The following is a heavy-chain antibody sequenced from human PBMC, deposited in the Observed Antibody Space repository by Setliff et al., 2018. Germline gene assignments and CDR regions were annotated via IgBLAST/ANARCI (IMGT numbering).Heavy chain of an antibody. Sequence: GASVKVSCKASGYAVTGYHIHWVRQAPGQGPEWMGWINPNTGGTNYAQKFQGRVTMTRDTSITTAYMELSRLRSDDTAVYYCSRLVRYCTSTSCQGASGVEYWGQGTLGTVSS. V-gene: IGHV1-2*02. J-gene: IGHJ4*02. CDR1: GYAVTGYH. CDR3: SRLVRYCTSTSCQGASGVEY. CDR2: INPNTGGT. D-gene: IGHD2-8*01.